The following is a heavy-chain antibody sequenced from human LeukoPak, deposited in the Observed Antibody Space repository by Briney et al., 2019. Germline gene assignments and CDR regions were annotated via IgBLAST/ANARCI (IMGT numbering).Heavy chain of an antibody. D-gene: IGHD6-6*01. V-gene: IGHV1-2*02. CDR2: INPNSGGT. J-gene: IGHJ6*02. CDR1: GYTFTGYY. CDR3: ARENSSSSHYYYYYGMDV. Sequence: ASVEVSCKASGYTFTGYYMHWVRQAPGQGLEWMGWINPNSGGTNYAQKFQGRVTMTRDTSISTAYMELSRLRSDDTAVYYCARENSSSSHYYYYYGMDVWGQGTTVTVSS.